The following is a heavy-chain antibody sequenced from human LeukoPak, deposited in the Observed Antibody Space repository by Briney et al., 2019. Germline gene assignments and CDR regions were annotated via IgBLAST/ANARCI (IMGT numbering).Heavy chain of an antibody. D-gene: IGHD6-19*01. V-gene: IGHV1-2*06. Sequence: ASVKVSCKASGYTFTGYYMHWVRQAPGQGLEWIGRINPISGGTNYAQKFQGRVTMTRDTSISTACMELSRLRSDDTAVYYCAKDPRAVAGTKDAFDFWGRGTMVTVSS. CDR3: AKDPRAVAGTKDAFDF. CDR1: GYTFTGYY. J-gene: IGHJ3*01. CDR2: INPISGGT.